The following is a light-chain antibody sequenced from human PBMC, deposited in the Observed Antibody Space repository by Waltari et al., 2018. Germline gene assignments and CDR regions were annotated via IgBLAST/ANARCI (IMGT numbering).Light chain of an antibody. CDR2: EVS. CDR1: SSDVGGYNY. J-gene: IGLJ2*01. Sequence: QSALTQPPSASGSPGQSVTISCTGTSSDVGGYNYVSWYQQHPGKVPKLVIFEVSKRPSGVPERFSGSRSANTASLTVSGLQAEDEADYYCSSYAGSNTYVLFGGGTKLTVL. V-gene: IGLV2-8*01. CDR3: SSYAGSNTYVL.